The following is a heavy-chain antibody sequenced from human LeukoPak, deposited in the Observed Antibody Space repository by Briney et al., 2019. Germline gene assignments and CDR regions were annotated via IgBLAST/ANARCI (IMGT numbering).Heavy chain of an antibody. V-gene: IGHV1-2*04. D-gene: IGHD3-10*01. CDR3: ARVGRYGVGPFDY. CDR1: GYTFTGYY. CDR2: INPNSGGT. J-gene: IGHJ4*02. Sequence: ASVEVSCKASGYTFTGYYMHWVRQAPGQGLEWMGWINPNSGGTNYAQKFQGWVTMTRDTSISTAYMELSRLRSDDTAVYYCARVGRYGVGPFDYWAREPWSPSPQ.